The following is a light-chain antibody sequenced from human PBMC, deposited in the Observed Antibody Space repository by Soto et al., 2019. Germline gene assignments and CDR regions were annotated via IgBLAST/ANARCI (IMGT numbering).Light chain of an antibody. J-gene: IGLJ3*02. Sequence: QSVLTQPPSASGTPGQRVTISCSGSSSNIGSNTVNWYQHLTGTAPTLLIHTDNQRPSGVPDRFSGSKSGTSASLAISGLQSEDEADYYCASWDDSLNGGVFGGGTKLTVL. CDR2: TDN. V-gene: IGLV1-44*01. CDR1: SSNIGSNT. CDR3: ASWDDSLNGGV.